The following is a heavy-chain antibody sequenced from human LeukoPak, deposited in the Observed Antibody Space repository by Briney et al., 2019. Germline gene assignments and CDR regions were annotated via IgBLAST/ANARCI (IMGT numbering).Heavy chain of an antibody. V-gene: IGHV1-18*01. CDR1: GYTFTSYG. Sequence: GASVKVSCKASGYTFTSYGISWERQAPGQGLEWMGWISAYNGNTNYAQKLQGRVTMTTDTSTSTAYMELRSLRSDDTAVYYCARHAYYYDSSGYYYGGNIAFDIWGQGTMVTVSS. CDR3: ARHAYYYDSSGYYYGGNIAFDI. CDR2: ISAYNGNT. D-gene: IGHD3-22*01. J-gene: IGHJ3*02.